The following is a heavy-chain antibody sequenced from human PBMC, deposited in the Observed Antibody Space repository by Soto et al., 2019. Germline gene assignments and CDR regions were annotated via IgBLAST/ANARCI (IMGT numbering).Heavy chain of an antibody. V-gene: IGHV1-8*01. CDR3: ARAKPSYGMDV. CDR1: GYTFTSYD. J-gene: IGHJ6*02. Sequence: QVQLVQSGAEVKKPGASVKVSCKASGYTFTSYDINWVRQATGQGLEWMGWMNPNSGNTGYAQKFQGRVTLTRNPSLSTAYLQLSSLRSEDTAVYYCARAKPSYGMDVWGPGTTVTVSS. CDR2: MNPNSGNT.